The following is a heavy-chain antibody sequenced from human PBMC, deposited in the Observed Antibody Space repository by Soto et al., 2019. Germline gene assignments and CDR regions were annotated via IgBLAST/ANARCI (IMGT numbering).Heavy chain of an antibody. D-gene: IGHD1-26*01. CDR3: AKDGSHNFDY. CDR1: GFTFSSYG. Sequence: PGGSLRLSCAASGFTFSSYGMHWVRQAPGKGLEWVVVIWYDGSNKYYADSVKGRFTISRDNSKNTLYLQMNSLRAEDTAVYYCAKDGSHNFDYWGQGTLVTVSS. V-gene: IGHV3-30*02. CDR2: IWYDGSNK. J-gene: IGHJ4*02.